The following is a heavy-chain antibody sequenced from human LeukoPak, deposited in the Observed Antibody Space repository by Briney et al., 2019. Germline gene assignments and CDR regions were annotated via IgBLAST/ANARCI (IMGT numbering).Heavy chain of an antibody. CDR2: IYYSGST. V-gene: IGHV4-39*01. CDR1: GGSIRSSSYY. CDR3: ASLRERSYYARGFDY. D-gene: IGHD1-26*01. Sequence: PSETLSLTCTVSGGSIRSSSYYWGWIRQPPGKGLEWIGSIYYSGSTYDNPSLKSRVTISVDTSKNQFSLKVSSVTAADTAVYYCASLRERSYYARGFDYWGQGTLVTVSS. J-gene: IGHJ4*02.